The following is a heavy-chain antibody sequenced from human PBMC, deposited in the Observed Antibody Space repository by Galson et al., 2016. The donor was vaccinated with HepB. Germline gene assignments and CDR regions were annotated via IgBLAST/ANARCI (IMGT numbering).Heavy chain of an antibody. CDR3: ARVSAYCSTTSCYFLDY. CDR1: GFIFSNYG. V-gene: IGHV3-33*01. D-gene: IGHD2-2*01. J-gene: IGHJ4*02. CDR2: IWNDGSKK. Sequence: SLRLSCAASGFIFSNYGMHWVRQAPGKGLEWVAFIWNDGSKKYYADSVKGRFTISRDNSKNTLYLQMNSLRAEDTTVYYCARVSAYCSTTSCYFLDYWGQGTLVTVSS.